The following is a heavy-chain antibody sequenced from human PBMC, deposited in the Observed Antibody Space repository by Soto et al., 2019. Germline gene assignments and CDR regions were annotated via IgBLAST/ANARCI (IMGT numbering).Heavy chain of an antibody. D-gene: IGHD6-13*01. CDR2: INHSGST. J-gene: IGHJ5*02. CDR3: ARGTGGSSWYIWFAP. V-gene: IGHV4-34*01. Sequence: QVQLQQWGAGLLKPSETLSLTCAVYGGSFSGYYWSWIRQPPGKGLEGIGEINHSGSTNYNPSLKSRVTISVDPSKNQVSLKLGSVTAAGTAVYYCARGTGGSSWYIWFAPWGQGTLVTVSS. CDR1: GGSFSGYY.